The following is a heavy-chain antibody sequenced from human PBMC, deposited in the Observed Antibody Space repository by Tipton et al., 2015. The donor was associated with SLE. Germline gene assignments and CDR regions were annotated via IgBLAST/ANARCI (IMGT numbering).Heavy chain of an antibody. V-gene: IGHV3-43D*04. J-gene: IGHJ1*01. CDR1: GFTFDDYA. Sequence: SLRLSCAASGFTFDDYAMHWVRQAPGKGLEWVSLISWDGGGTYYVASVKGRFTISRDTSKNSLYLQMNSLRTEDTALYYCAKAPSPYDSSGYGYFHHWGQGTLVTVSS. CDR3: AKAPSPYDSSGYGYFHH. CDR2: ISWDGGGT. D-gene: IGHD3-22*01.